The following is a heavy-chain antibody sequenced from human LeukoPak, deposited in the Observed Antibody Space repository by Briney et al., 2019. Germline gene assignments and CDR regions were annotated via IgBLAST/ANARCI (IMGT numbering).Heavy chain of an antibody. V-gene: IGHV1-2*02. CDR2: INPNSGGT. CDR1: GYTFTGYY. CDR3: ASPCGGGSCYGNYYGMDV. Sequence: ASVKVSCKASGYTFTGYYMHWVRQAPGQGLEWMGWINPNSGGTNYAQKFQGRVTMTRDTSISTAYMELSRLRSDDTAVYYCASPCGGGSCYGNYYGMDVWGQGTTVTVSS. J-gene: IGHJ6*02. D-gene: IGHD2-15*01.